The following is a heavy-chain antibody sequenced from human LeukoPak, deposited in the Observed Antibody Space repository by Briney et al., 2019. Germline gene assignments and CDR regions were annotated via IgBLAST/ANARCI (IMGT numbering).Heavy chain of an antibody. CDR2: IYPDDSDT. Sequence: GESLKISCKGSGYTFTSYWIGWVRQMPGKGLEWMGIIYPDDSDTTYSPSFQGQVTISADKSISTAYLQWSSLKASDTAMYYCARLFRGYSYGLDYWGQGTLVTVSS. D-gene: IGHD5-18*01. V-gene: IGHV5-51*01. CDR1: GYTFTSYW. CDR3: ARLFRGYSYGLDY. J-gene: IGHJ4*02.